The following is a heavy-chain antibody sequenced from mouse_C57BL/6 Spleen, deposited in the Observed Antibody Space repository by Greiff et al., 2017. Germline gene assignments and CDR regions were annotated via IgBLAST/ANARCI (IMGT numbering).Heavy chain of an antibody. CDR3: ASTVVATDYYAMDY. D-gene: IGHD1-1*01. V-gene: IGHV2-2*01. J-gene: IGHJ4*01. CDR2: IWSGGST. CDR1: GFSLTSYG. Sequence: QVQLQQSGPGLVQPSQSLSITCTVPGFSLTSYGVHWVRQSPGKGLEWLGVIWSGGSTDYNAAFISRLIISKDNSKSQVFFKMNSLQADDTAIYYCASTVVATDYYAMDYWGQGTSVTVSS.